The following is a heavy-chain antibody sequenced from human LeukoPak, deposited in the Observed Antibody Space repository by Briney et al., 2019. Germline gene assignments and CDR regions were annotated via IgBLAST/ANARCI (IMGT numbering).Heavy chain of an antibody. CDR1: GFXFSSYE. Sequence: GGSLRLSCEASGFXFSSYEMNWVRQAPGKGLEWVSYISSSGSTIYYADSVKGRFTISRDNAKNSLYLQMNSLRAEDTAVYYCARGPGLCSGGSCYSYYFDYWGQGTLVTVSS. CDR2: ISSSGSTI. CDR3: ARGPGLCSGGSCYSYYFDY. J-gene: IGHJ4*02. D-gene: IGHD2-15*01. V-gene: IGHV3-48*03.